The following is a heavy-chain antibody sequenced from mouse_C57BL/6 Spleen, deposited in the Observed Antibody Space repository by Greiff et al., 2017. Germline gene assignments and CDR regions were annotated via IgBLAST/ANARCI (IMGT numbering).Heavy chain of an antibody. D-gene: IGHD1-1*01. V-gene: IGHV1-62-2*01. CDR3: ARHEDEDYGSSGYFDV. CDR2: FYPGSGSI. J-gene: IGHJ1*03. Sequence: QFQLQQSGAELVKPGASVKLSCKASGYTFTEYTIHWVKQRSGQGLEWIGWFYPGSGSIKYNEKFKDKATLTADKSSSTVYMELSRLTSEDSAGYFCARHEDEDYGSSGYFDVWGTGTTVTVSS. CDR1: GYTFTEYT.